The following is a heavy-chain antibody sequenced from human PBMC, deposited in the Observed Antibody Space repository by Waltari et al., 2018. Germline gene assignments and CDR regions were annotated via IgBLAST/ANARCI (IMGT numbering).Heavy chain of an antibody. D-gene: IGHD3-10*01. J-gene: IGHJ3*01. CDR2: IKSDSGGT. CDR1: GYTFNGYY. V-gene: IGHV1-2*02. CDR3: ARGGPITVVRGDYGAFDV. Sequence: QLVQSGAEVDRPGASVEVPCTASGYTFNGYYLHWVRQAHRQGLEWMGYIKSDSGGTNYAQKFQGRVAMTGDTSITTVYMELNNLRSGDTALYYCARGGPITVVRGDYGAFDVWGQGTMITVSS.